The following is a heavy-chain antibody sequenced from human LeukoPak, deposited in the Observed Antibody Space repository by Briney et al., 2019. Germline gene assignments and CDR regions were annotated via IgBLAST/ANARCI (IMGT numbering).Heavy chain of an antibody. CDR3: ARGLLLGSDAFDI. Sequence: GGSLRLSCAASGFTFSSYSMNWVRQAPGKGLEWVSSISSSSSYIYYADSVKGRFTISRDNAKNSLYLQMNSLRAEDTAVYYCARGLLLGSDAFDIWGQGTMVTVSS. CDR2: ISSSSSYI. J-gene: IGHJ3*02. D-gene: IGHD3-10*01. V-gene: IGHV3-21*01. CDR1: GFTFSSYS.